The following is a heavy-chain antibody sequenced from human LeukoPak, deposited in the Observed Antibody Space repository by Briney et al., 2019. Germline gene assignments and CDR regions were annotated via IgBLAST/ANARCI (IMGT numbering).Heavy chain of an antibody. V-gene: IGHV4-59*01. CDR2: IYYSGST. J-gene: IGHJ6*03. D-gene: IGHD2-15*01. Sequence: SETLSLTCTVSDGSISSYYWSWIRQPPGKGLEWIGYIYYSGSTNYNPSLKSRVTISVDTSKNQFSLKLSSVTAADTAVYYCARRYCSGGSCYPYYMDVWGKGTTVTVSS. CDR3: ARRYCSGGSCYPYYMDV. CDR1: DGSISSYY.